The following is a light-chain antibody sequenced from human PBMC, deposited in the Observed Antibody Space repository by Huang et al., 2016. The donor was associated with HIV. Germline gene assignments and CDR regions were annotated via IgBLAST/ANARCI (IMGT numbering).Light chain of an antibody. J-gene: IGKJ2*03. CDR3: QQYNNWPRES. CDR2: DAS. V-gene: IGKV3-15*01. Sequence: IVMTQSPATMSVSPGQRVTLSGRASQSVSNKVAWYQQKPGQAPRLLIYDASKRAINTPARFSGSGSGTEFTLTINSLQSEDFAVYHCQQYNNWPRESFGQGTKLEIK. CDR1: QSVSNK.